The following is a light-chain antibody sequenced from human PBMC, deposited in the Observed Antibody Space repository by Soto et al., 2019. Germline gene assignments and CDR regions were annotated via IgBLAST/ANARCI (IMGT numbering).Light chain of an antibody. V-gene: IGKV3-15*01. CDR2: GAS. CDR3: QQYNNWWT. J-gene: IGKJ1*01. Sequence: ENVLTQSPATLSVSPGERATLSCRASQSVNSNLAWYQQKPGQAPSLLIYGASTRATGIPARFSGSGSGTEFTLTISSLQSEDFAVYYCQQYNNWWTFGQGTKVEIK. CDR1: QSVNSN.